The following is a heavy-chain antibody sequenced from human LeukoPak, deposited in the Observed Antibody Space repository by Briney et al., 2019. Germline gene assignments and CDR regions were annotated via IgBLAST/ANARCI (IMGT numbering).Heavy chain of an antibody. CDR1: GFTFNNYW. J-gene: IGHJ4*02. CDR2: MNKDGSGK. V-gene: IGHV3-7*05. CDR3: ARESSRGSDY. D-gene: IGHD5-24*01. Sequence: GGSLRLSCAASGFTFNNYWTNWVRQAPGKGLEWVATMNKDGSGKAYADSVKDRFTISRDNAKNTLYLQMHSLRAEATAVYHCARESSRGSDYWGEGAL.